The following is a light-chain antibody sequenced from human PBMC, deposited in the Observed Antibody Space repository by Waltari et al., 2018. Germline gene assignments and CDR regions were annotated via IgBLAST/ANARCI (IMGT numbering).Light chain of an antibody. CDR2: STY. CDR3: AAWDDSLNGVL. J-gene: IGLJ2*01. V-gene: IGLV1-44*01. CDR1: TPSLGSNY. Sequence: QSVLTQPPSASGTPGQRVTISCSGGTPSLGSNYVNWYQQLPGAAPQLLIYSTYQRPSGVPDRFSGSKSGTSASLAISGLQSEDEADYYCAAWDDSLNGVLFGGGTKLTVL.